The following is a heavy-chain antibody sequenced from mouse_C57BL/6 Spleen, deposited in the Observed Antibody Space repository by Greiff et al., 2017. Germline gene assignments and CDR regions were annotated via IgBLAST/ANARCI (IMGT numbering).Heavy chain of an antibody. V-gene: IGHV3-1*01. CDR3: AREGNYYGSSGGFAY. J-gene: IGHJ3*01. CDR1: GYSITSGYD. Sequence: EVKLLESGPGMVKPSQSLSLTCTVTGYSITSGYDWHWIRHFPGNKLEWMGYISYSGSTNYNPSLKSRISITHDTSKNHFFLKLNSVTTEDTATYYCAREGNYYGSSGGFAYWGQGTLVTVSA. CDR2: ISYSGST. D-gene: IGHD1-1*01.